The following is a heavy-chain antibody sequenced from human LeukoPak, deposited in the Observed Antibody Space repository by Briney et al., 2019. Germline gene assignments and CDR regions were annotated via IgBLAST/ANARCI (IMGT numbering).Heavy chain of an antibody. CDR2: IYYSGST. D-gene: IGHD3-22*01. CDR3: AKGNYYDSSGYDYYFDY. Sequence: SSETLSLTCTVSGGSISSSSYYWGWIRQPPGKGLEWIGSIYYSGSTYYNPSLKSRVTISVDTSKNQFSLKLSSVTAADTAVYYCAKGNYYDSSGYDYYFDYWGQGTLVTVSS. CDR1: GGSISSSSYY. V-gene: IGHV4-39*01. J-gene: IGHJ4*02.